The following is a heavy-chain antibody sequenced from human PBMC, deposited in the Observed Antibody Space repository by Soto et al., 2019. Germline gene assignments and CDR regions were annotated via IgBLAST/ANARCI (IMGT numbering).Heavy chain of an antibody. J-gene: IGHJ4*02. CDR1: GFTFSSYA. V-gene: IGHV3-30-3*01. D-gene: IGHD4-4*01. Sequence: QVQLVESGGGVVQPGRSLRLSCAASGFTFSSYAMHWVRQAPGKGLEWVAVISYDGSNKYYADSVKGRFTISRDNSKNTLYLQMNSDRAEDTAAYYCARDLHLAVTTVDYWGQGSLVTVSS. CDR3: ARDLHLAVTTVDY. CDR2: ISYDGSNK.